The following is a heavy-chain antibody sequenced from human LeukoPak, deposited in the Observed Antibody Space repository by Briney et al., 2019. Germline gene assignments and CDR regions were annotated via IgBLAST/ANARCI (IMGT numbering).Heavy chain of an antibody. Sequence: GGSLRLSCAASGFTFSSYAMSWVRQAPGKGLEWVANIKEDGSKKYYVDSVKGRFTISRDNAKNSLYLQMNSLRAEDTGVYYCARGLAVIDYWGQGTLVTVSS. CDR1: GFTFSSYA. CDR2: IKEDGSKK. D-gene: IGHD4-17*01. CDR3: ARGLAVIDY. V-gene: IGHV3-7*01. J-gene: IGHJ4*02.